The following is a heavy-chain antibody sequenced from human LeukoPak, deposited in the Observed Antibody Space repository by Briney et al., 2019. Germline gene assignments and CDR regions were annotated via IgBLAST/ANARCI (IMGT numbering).Heavy chain of an antibody. V-gene: IGHV4-4*07. CDR1: GGFIRSYY. CDR3: ARDLLTGLDYYYMDV. CDR2: IYTSGST. D-gene: IGHD3-9*01. J-gene: IGHJ6*03. Sequence: PSEALSLPFTVSGGFIRSYYWSWIRPPAGEGLGGIWRIYTSGSTNYNPSLKSRVTMSVDTSKNQFSLKLSSVTAADTAVYYCARDLLTGLDYYYMDVWGKGTTVTVSS.